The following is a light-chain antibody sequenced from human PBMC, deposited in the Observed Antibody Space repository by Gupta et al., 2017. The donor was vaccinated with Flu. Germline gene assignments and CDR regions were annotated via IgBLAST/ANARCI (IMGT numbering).Light chain of an antibody. V-gene: IGKV1-39*01. CDR3: QQSLRGPIT. CDR1: QSISSY. Sequence: DIQMTQSPFSLSASVGDRVTITCRASQSISSYLNWYQQKPGKAPKLLIYAASTLQSGAPSRFSGSGSGTDFTLTISRLQPEDFATYYCQQSLRGPITFGGGTKVEIK. J-gene: IGKJ4*01. CDR2: AAS.